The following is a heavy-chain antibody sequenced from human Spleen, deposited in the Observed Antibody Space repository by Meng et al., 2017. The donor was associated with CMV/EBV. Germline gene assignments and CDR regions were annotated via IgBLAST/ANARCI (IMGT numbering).Heavy chain of an antibody. CDR2: ISWNSGSI. D-gene: IGHD6-25*01. CDR1: GFTFDDYA. J-gene: IGHJ4*02. V-gene: IGHV3-9*01. Sequence: SLKISCAASGFTFDDYAMHWVRQAPGKGLEWVSGISWNSGSIGYADSVKGRFTISRDNAKKSVYLQMNSLRPEDTALYYCAKGPGYQAAKFYFDYWGQGTLVTVSS. CDR3: AKGPGYQAAKFYFDY.